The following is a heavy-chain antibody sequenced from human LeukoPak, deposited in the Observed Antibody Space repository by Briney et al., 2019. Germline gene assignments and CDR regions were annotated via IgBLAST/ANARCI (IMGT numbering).Heavy chain of an antibody. D-gene: IGHD1-1*01. CDR2: ISYDGTNK. CDR3: AKENDLVY. Sequence: GRSLRLSCAASGFTFSNYDMHWVRQAPGKGLEWVAVISYDGTNKYYADSVKGRFTISRDNSKSTLYLQMNSLRAEDTAVYYCAKENDLVYWGQGTLVTVSS. CDR1: GFTFSNYD. J-gene: IGHJ4*02. V-gene: IGHV3-30*18.